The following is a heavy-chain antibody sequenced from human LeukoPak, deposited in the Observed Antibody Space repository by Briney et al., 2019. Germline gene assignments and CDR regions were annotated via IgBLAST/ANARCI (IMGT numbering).Heavy chain of an antibody. V-gene: IGHV1-2*02. CDR1: GYTFTGYY. Sequence: GASVKVSCKASGYTFTGYYLHWVRQAPGQGLEWMGWINPNTGVTKYAQTFQGRVTMTRDTSISTAYMEVSSLRSDDTAMYYCYSSSWSDLNWFDPWGQGTLVTVSS. J-gene: IGHJ5*02. CDR2: INPNTGVT. D-gene: IGHD6-13*01. CDR3: YSSSWSDLNWFDP.